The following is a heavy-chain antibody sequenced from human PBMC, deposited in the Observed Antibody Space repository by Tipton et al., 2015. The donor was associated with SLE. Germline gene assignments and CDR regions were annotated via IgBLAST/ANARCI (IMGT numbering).Heavy chain of an antibody. CDR3: ARDITSSGVSDY. CDR1: GGSISSSNYY. V-gene: IGHV4-39*07. CDR2: IYYTGST. J-gene: IGHJ4*02. D-gene: IGHD6-19*01. Sequence: TLSLTCTVSGGSISSSNYYWGWIRQPPGKGLEWIGSIYYTGSTYYNPSLKSRVAISIDTSKDQFSLKVNSVTAADTAVYYCARDITSSGVSDYWGQGALVTVSS.